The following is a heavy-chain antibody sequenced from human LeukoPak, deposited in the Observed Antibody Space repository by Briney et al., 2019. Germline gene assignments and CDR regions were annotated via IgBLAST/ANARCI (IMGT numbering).Heavy chain of an antibody. D-gene: IGHD1-26*01. CDR2: IYYSGST. CDR3: ARDGPVGAGDY. J-gene: IGHJ4*02. CDR1: GGSISSYY. Sequence: SETLSLTCTVSGGSISSYYWSWIRQPPGKGLEWVGYIYYSGSTNYNPSLKSRVTISVDTSKNQFSLKLSSVTAADTAVYYCARDGPVGAGDYWGQGTLVTVSS. V-gene: IGHV4-59*01.